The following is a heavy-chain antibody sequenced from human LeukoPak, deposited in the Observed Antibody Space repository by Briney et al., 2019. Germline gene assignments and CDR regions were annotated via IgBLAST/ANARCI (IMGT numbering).Heavy chain of an antibody. V-gene: IGHV3-49*04. CDR2: IRSEVYGGTT. Sequence: PGRSLRLSCTASGFTFGDYAMSWVRQAPGKGLEWVGFIRSEVYGGTTEYAASVKVRFTISRDDSKSIAYLQMTSLKTEDAGVYYCTRFTIVGVVDAFDIWGQGTIVTVSS. J-gene: IGHJ3*02. CDR1: GFTFGDYA. CDR3: TRFTIVGVVDAFDI. D-gene: IGHD3-3*01.